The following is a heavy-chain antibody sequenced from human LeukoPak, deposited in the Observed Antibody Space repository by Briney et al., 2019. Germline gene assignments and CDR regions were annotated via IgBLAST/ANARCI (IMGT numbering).Heavy chain of an antibody. D-gene: IGHD6-19*01. CDR2: ISSSSNYI. CDR3: ARVGIAVAGDY. V-gene: IGHV3-21*01. J-gene: IGHJ4*02. CDR1: GFTFSSYS. Sequence: PGGSLRLSCSASGFTFSSYSMNWARQAPGKGLEWVSSISSSSNYIYYADSVKGRFTISRDNAKNSLYLQMNSLRAEDTAVYYCARVGIAVAGDYWGQGTLVTVSS.